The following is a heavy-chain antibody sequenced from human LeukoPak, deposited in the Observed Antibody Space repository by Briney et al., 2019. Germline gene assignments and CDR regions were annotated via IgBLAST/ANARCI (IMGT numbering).Heavy chain of an antibody. CDR1: GFTFRPFS. CDR3: VRGGTYCDSTCKGADY. CDR2: IDSSTTRI. V-gene: IGHV3-21*01. Sequence: GGSLRLSCAASGFTFRPFSMNWVRQVPGKGLEWVSAIDSSTTRIYYANSVRGRFTISRDNAKNSLDLQMNSLRAEDTAVYYCVRGGTYCDSTCKGADYWGQGTLVAVSS. D-gene: IGHD2/OR15-2a*01. J-gene: IGHJ4*02.